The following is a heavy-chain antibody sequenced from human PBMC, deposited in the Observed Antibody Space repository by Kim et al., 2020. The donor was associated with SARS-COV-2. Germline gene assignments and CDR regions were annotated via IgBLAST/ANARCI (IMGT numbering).Heavy chain of an antibody. J-gene: IGHJ5*02. CDR3: ARVHSYGWRVGWFDP. CDR1: GGSFSGYY. V-gene: IGHV4-34*01. Sequence: SETLSLTCAVYGGSFSGYYWSWIRQPPGKGLEWIGEINHSGSTNYNPSLKSRVTISVDTSKNQFSLKLSSVTAADTAVYYCARVHSYGWRVGWFDPWGQETLVTVSS. D-gene: IGHD5-18*01. CDR2: INHSGST.